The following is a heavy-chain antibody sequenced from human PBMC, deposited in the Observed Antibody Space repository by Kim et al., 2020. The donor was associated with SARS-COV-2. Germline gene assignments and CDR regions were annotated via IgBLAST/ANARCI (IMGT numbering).Heavy chain of an antibody. CDR1: GYTFRNYG. CDR2: ISGGGHNT. J-gene: IGHJ4*02. Sequence: GGSLRLSCVASGYTFRNYGMNWVRQPPGKGLEWVSSISGGGHNTYYAESVEGRFTISRDNSKTTLYLQVDSLRAEDTAVYYCAKDEATVTTSGFDYWGQGTLV. D-gene: IGHD4-17*01. V-gene: IGHV3-23*01. CDR3: AKDEATVTTSGFDY.